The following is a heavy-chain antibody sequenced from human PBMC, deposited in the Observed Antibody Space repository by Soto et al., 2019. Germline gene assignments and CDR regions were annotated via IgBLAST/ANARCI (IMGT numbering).Heavy chain of an antibody. V-gene: IGHV1-3*01. D-gene: IGHD6-13*01. J-gene: IGHJ3*02. CDR3: ARSDDPGIAAAFDI. CDR2: INAGNGNT. CDR1: GYTFTSYA. Sequence: GASVKVSCKASGYTFTSYAMHWMRQAPGQRLEWMGWINAGNGNTKYSQKFQGRVTITRDTSASTAYMELSSLRSEDTAVYYCARSDDPGIAAAFDIWGQGTMVTVSS.